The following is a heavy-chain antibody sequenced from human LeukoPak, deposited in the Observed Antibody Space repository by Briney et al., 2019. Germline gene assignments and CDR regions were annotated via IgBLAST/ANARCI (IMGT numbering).Heavy chain of an antibody. V-gene: IGHV4-39*07. J-gene: IGHJ4*02. D-gene: IGHD3-22*01. CDR2: INNSGST. CDR1: GASISGSGYY. CDR3: ARTNYDSSGYPFDY. Sequence: SETLSLTCTVSGASISGSGYYWGWIRQPPGKGLEWIGEINNSGSTNYNPSLKSRVTISRDTSKNQFSLKLSSVTAADTAVYYCARTNYDSSGYPFDYWGQGTLVTVSS.